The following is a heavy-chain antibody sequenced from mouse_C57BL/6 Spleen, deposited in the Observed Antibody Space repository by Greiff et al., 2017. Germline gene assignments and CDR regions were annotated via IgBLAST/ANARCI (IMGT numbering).Heavy chain of an antibody. J-gene: IGHJ3*01. CDR2: INPYNGGT. V-gene: IGHV1-19*01. D-gene: IGHD2-4*01. Sequence: VQLQQSGPVLVKPGASVKMSCKASGYTFTDYYMNWVKQSHGKSLEWIGVINPYNGGTSYNQKFKGKATLTVDKSSSTAYMELNSLTSEDSAVYYCARKGDYVLAYWGQGTLVTVSA. CDR1: GYTFTDYY. CDR3: ARKGDYVLAY.